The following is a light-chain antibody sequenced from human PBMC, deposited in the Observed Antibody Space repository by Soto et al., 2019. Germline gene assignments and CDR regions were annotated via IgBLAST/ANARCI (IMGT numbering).Light chain of an antibody. CDR1: QSVSNNY. CDR2: GAS. J-gene: IGKJ1*01. CDR3: QQYTDSRT. V-gene: IGKV3-20*01. Sequence: EIVLTQSPGTLSLSPGERATLSCRASQSVSNNYLAWYQQKPGQAPRRLIYGASSRATGIPDRFSGSGSGTDFTLTISRLEPEDFAVYYCQQYTDSRTFGQGTKVDIK.